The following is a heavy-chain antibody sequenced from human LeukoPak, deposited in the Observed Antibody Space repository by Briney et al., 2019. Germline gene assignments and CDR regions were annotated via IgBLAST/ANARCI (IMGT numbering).Heavy chain of an antibody. CDR1: GGSISSYY. V-gene: IGHV4-59*01. D-gene: IGHD3-3*01. J-gene: IGHJ4*02. CDR2: IYYSGST. CDR3: ARGSYDFWSGCFAY. Sequence: SETLSLTCTVSGGSISSYYWSWIRQPPGKGLEWIGYIYYSGSTNYNPSLKSRVTISVDTSKNQFSLKLSSVTAADTAVYYCARGSYDFWSGCFAYWGQGTLVTVSS.